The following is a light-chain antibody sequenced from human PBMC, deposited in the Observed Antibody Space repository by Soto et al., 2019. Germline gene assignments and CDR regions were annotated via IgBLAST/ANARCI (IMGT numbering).Light chain of an antibody. CDR2: DAS. CDR3: QQYKSWPPIP. CDR1: QNISTY. Sequence: IASAHSTAGLSVSQDQRAILSGRASQNISTYLAWYQQKPGQAPRLLISDASTRATPVLARFSGSGSGTEFTLSISSLQSEDFAVYYCQQYKSWPPIPVAQGTGLEI. J-gene: IGKJ5*01. V-gene: IGKV3-15*01.